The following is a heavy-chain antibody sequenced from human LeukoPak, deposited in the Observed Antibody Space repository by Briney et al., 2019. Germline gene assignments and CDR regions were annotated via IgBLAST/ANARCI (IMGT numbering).Heavy chain of an antibody. V-gene: IGHV3-7*01. D-gene: IGHD1-26*01. CDR2: IYRVGIVR. Sequence: PGESLRLSCVGSGVRFGIYWMTWGPQAPGKRRERVANIYRVGIVRNYVHSVKGRFTISRDNAQNSVFLQTNSLRAEDTAVYYCARDVSPADSGKYFDAFDIWGQGTKVTVSS. CDR3: ARDVSPADSGKYFDAFDI. J-gene: IGHJ3*02. CDR1: GVRFGIYW.